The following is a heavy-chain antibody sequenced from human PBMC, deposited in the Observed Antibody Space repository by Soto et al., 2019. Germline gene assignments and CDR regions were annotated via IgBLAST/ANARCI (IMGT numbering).Heavy chain of an antibody. CDR2: ISSSSSYI. CDR3: ARAEPPITMLVVVTKGYYYYGMDV. Sequence: ASLRLSCAAYGFTFSSYSMNCVRQAPGKGLELVSSISSSSSYIYYAASVKGRFTISRDXAKNSLYLQMKSLRSEDTAVYYCARAEPPITMLVVVTKGYYYYGMDVWDQGTTVTVSS. J-gene: IGHJ6*02. D-gene: IGHD3-22*01. CDR1: GFTFSSYS. V-gene: IGHV3-21*01.